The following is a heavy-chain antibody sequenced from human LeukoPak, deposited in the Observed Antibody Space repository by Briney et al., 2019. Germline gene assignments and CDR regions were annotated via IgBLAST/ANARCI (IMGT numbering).Heavy chain of an antibody. CDR2: INHSGST. V-gene: IGHV4-34*01. D-gene: IGHD2-15*01. CDR3: ARAEIGYCRDGSPYPFDY. Sequence: SETLSLTCAVYGGSFSGYYWSWSRQPPGPGLEWIGEINHSGSTNYNSSLKSRVTISVDTSNNQFSLKLSSVTAADTAVYYSARAEIGYCRDGSPYPFDYWGQGTLVTVSS. J-gene: IGHJ4*02. CDR1: GGSFSGYY.